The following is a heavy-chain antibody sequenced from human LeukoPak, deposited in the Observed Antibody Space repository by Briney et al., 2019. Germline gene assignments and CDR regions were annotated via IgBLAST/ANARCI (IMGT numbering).Heavy chain of an antibody. Sequence: SETLSLTCAVYGGSFSGYYCSWIRQPPGKGLEWIGEINHSGSTNYNPSLKSRVTISVDTSKNQFSLKLSSVTAADTAVYYCARGRGDYYDSFRYFDYWGQGTLVTVSP. CDR1: GGSFSGYY. CDR3: ARGRGDYYDSFRYFDY. J-gene: IGHJ4*02. D-gene: IGHD3-22*01. CDR2: INHSGST. V-gene: IGHV4-34*01.